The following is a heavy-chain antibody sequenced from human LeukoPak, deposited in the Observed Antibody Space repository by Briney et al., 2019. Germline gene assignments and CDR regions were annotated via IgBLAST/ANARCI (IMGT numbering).Heavy chain of an antibody. Sequence: GESLKISCKGSGYSFTSYWIGWVRQMPGKGLEWMGIIYPGDSDTRYSPSFQGQVTISADKSISTAYLQWSSLRASDTAMYYCASVRAYCYDSSGYYPGYFDYWGQGTLVTVSS. V-gene: IGHV5-51*01. D-gene: IGHD3-22*01. CDR3: ASVRAYCYDSSGYYPGYFDY. J-gene: IGHJ4*02. CDR2: IYPGDSDT. CDR1: GYSFTSYW.